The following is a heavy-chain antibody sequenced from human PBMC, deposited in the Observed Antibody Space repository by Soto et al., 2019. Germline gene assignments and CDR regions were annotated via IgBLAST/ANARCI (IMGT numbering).Heavy chain of an antibody. CDR2: IIPIFGTI. Sequence: GASVEVSCKASGGSFSRYPIAWVRQAPGHGLEWMGQIIPIFGTISHAQNFQGRITITADESTSTAYRELSSLRSDDTAVYYCARPRTVAATKGYDYWGQGTLVTVSS. V-gene: IGHV1-69*13. CDR1: GGSFSRYP. CDR3: ARPRTVAATKGYDY. J-gene: IGHJ4*02. D-gene: IGHD4-4*01.